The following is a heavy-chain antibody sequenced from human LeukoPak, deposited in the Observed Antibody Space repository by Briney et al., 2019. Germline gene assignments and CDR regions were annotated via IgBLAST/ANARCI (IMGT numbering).Heavy chain of an antibody. CDR3: ARYRGASGYHFDY. V-gene: IGHV4-4*02. CDR1: GGSISSSNW. CDR2: IYRSGST. D-gene: IGHD5-12*01. Sequence: SETLSLTCAVSGGSISSSNWWSWVRQPPGKGLEWIGEIYRSGSTNYNSSLKSRVTISLDKSKNQFSLRLSSVTAADTAVYYCARYRGASGYHFDYWGQGTLVTVSS. J-gene: IGHJ4*02.